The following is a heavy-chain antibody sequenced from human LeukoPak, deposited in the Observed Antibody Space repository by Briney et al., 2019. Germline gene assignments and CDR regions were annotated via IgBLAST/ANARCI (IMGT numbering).Heavy chain of an antibody. CDR1: GYTFTSYG. CDR2: ISAYNGNT. J-gene: IGHJ5*02. D-gene: IGHD2-15*01. Sequence: ASAKVSCKASGYTFTSYGISWVRQAPGQGLEWMGWISAYNGNTNYAQKLQGRVTMTTDTSTSTAYMELRSLRSDDTAVYYCARDRVEGDIVEVVAAKNWFDPWGQGTLVTVSS. CDR3: ARDRVEGDIVEVVAAKNWFDP. V-gene: IGHV1-18*01.